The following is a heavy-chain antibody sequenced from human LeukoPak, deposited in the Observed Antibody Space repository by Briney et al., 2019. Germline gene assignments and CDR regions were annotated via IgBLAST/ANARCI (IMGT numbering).Heavy chain of an antibody. V-gene: IGHV1-46*01. Sequence: ASVKVSCKASGYTFTSYHMHWVRQAPGQGLEWMGIINPSGGSTSYAQKFQGRVTMTRDTSTSTVYMELSSLRSEDTAVYYCARDPRWIQLWFSPDYWGQGTLVTVSS. J-gene: IGHJ4*02. CDR3: ARDPRWIQLWFSPDY. CDR1: GYTFTSYH. D-gene: IGHD5-18*01. CDR2: INPSGGST.